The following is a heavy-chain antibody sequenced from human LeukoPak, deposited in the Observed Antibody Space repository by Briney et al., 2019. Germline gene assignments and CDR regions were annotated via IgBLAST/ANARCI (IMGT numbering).Heavy chain of an antibody. CDR2: IYYSGST. J-gene: IGHJ4*02. Sequence: SETLSLTCTVSGGSISSYYWSWIRQPPGKGPEWIGYIYYSGSTNYNPSLKSRVTISVDTSKNQFSLKLSSVTAADTAVYYCARGGSSRRMGLDYWGQGTLVTVSS. D-gene: IGHD6-13*01. V-gene: IGHV4-59*01. CDR3: ARGGSSRRMGLDY. CDR1: GGSISSYY.